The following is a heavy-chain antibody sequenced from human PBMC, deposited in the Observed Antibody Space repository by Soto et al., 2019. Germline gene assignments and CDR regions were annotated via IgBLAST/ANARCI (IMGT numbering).Heavy chain of an antibody. V-gene: IGHV3-48*01. J-gene: IGHJ4*02. CDR3: ASSLGYDYIWGNVLDY. Sequence: EVQLVESGGGLVQPGGSLRLSCAASGFTFSSYSMNWVRQAPGKGLEWVSYISSSSSTIYYADSVKGRFTISRDNAKNSLYLQMNSLRAEDTAVYYCASSLGYDYIWGNVLDYWGQGTLVTVSS. CDR1: GFTFSSYS. D-gene: IGHD3-16*01. CDR2: ISSSSSTI.